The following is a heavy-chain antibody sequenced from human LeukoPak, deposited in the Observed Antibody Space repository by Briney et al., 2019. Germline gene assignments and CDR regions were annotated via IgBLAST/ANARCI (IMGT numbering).Heavy chain of an antibody. D-gene: IGHD6-6*01. CDR2: KCGSVHEI. CDR3: TRDPRHFDS. V-gene: IGHV3-11*04. J-gene: IGHJ5*01. CDR1: GFTLSDSY. Sequence: GRTLSLSCAVSGFTLSDSYMTWVRQAPGKGVEWVAYKCGSVHEINSSDSARGQFTFSRDNAKNSLYLQMSSLIVEDTAVYDCTRDPRHFDSCGQGTLVTVSS.